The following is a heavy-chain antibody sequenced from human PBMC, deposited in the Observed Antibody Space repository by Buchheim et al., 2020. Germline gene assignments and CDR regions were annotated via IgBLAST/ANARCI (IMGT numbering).Heavy chain of an antibody. J-gene: IGHJ4*02. CDR3: AAYYYDSSGTQEFDY. CDR1: GFTFSSYS. Sequence: EVQLVESGGGLVQPGGSLRLSCAASGFTFSSYSMNWVRQAPGKGLEWVSYISSSSSTIYYADSVKGRFTISRDNAKNSLFLPMNSLRAEDTAVYYCAAYYYDSSGTQEFDYGGQGTL. D-gene: IGHD3-22*01. CDR2: ISSSSSTI. V-gene: IGHV3-48*01.